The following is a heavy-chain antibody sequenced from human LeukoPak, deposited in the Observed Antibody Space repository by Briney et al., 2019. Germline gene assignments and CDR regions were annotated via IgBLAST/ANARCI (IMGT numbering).Heavy chain of an antibody. D-gene: IGHD3-22*01. CDR1: GFTFSSYA. CDR2: ISYDGGTK. J-gene: IGHJ3*02. CDR3: AKGRYYYDSSGYYGDDAFDI. V-gene: IGHV3-30-3*01. Sequence: GGSLRLSCAAAGFTFSSYAMHWVRQAPGKGLEWVAVISYDGGTKYYADSVKGRFTISRDNSKNTLYLQMNSLRAEDTAVYYCAKGRYYYDSSGYYGDDAFDIWGQGTMVTVSS.